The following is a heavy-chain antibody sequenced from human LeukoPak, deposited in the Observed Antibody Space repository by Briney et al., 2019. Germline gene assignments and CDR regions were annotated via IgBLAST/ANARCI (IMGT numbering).Heavy chain of an antibody. Sequence: GGSLRLPCAASGFAFSSYEMNWLRQAPGKGLEWVSYISSSGSTTYYADSVKGRFTISRDNAKNSLYLQMNSLRAEDTAVYYCARDGYCGGGSCYGFDPWGQGTLVIVSS. V-gene: IGHV3-48*03. CDR2: ISSSGSTT. CDR1: GFAFSSYE. D-gene: IGHD2-15*01. J-gene: IGHJ5*02. CDR3: ARDGYCGGGSCYGFDP.